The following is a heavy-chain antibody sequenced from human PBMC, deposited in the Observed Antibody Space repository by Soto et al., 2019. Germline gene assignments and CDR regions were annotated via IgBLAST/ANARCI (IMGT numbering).Heavy chain of an antibody. D-gene: IGHD2-2*01. Sequence: PGGSLRLSCVASGFTFSSYNMNWVRQAPGKGLEWVSSIDYSSRYIYYADSVKGRFTMSRDNAKNSLYLKMDSLRAEDTAVYYCARDQTYCGSPTCWDDYWGQGTPVTVSS. CDR1: GFTFSSYN. CDR2: IDYSSRYI. V-gene: IGHV3-21*01. J-gene: IGHJ4*02. CDR3: ARDQTYCGSPTCWDDY.